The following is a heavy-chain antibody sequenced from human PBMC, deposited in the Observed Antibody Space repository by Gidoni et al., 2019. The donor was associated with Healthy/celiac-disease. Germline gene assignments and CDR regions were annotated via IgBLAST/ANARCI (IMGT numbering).Heavy chain of an antibody. Sequence: EVQLLESGGGLVQPGGSLRLSCPASGFTFSSNAMSWVRQPPGKGPEGVSAIRGSGGSTYYADSVKGRFTISRDNSKNTLYLQMNSLRAEDTAVYYCAKELYSYGYVGFDYWGQGTLVTVSS. V-gene: IGHV3-23*01. CDR3: AKELYSYGYVGFDY. D-gene: IGHD5-18*01. J-gene: IGHJ4*02. CDR2: IRGSGGST. CDR1: GFTFSSNA.